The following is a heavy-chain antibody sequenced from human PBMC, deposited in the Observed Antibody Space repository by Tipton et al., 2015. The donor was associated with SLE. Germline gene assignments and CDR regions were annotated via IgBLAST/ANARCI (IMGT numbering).Heavy chain of an antibody. J-gene: IGHJ4*02. D-gene: IGHD3-16*01. V-gene: IGHV4-38-2*01. CDR3: ARAFYTFDY. CDR2: IDQRVNT. Sequence: TLSLTCAVSGSSITIGYYWGWIRQPPGKGLEWIASIDQRVNTYFNPSLKSRISISVDTSKNQFSLILSSVTAADTAVYYCARAFYTFDYWGQGALVTVSS. CDR1: GSSITIGYY.